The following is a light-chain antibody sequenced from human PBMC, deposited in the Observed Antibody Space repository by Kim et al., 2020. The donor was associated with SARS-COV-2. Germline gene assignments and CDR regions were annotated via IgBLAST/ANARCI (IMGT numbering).Light chain of an antibody. CDR1: QSIKSNY. CDR2: GAS. CDR3: QQYGSSLFT. Sequence: SPGERATLSCRASQSIKSNYFAWYQQKPGQAPRLLIYGASFRPPGIPDRFSRSGSGTDFTLTISGLEPEDSALYYCQQYGSSLFTFGGGTKVDIK. J-gene: IGKJ4*01. V-gene: IGKV3-20*01.